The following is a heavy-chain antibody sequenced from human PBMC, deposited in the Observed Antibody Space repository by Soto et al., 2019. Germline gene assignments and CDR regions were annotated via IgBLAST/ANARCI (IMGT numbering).Heavy chain of an antibody. J-gene: IGHJ4*02. V-gene: IGHV4-31*03. D-gene: IGHD2-2*01. CDR2: IYYSGST. CDR1: GGSISSGGYY. CDR3: AREATDSPAAFDY. Sequence: QVQLQESGPGLVKPSQTLSLTCTVSGGSISSGGYYWSWIRQHPGKGLEWIGYIYYSGSTYYNPSLKSRVTISVDTSKNQFSRKLSSVTAADTAVYYCAREATDSPAAFDYWGQGTLVTVSS.